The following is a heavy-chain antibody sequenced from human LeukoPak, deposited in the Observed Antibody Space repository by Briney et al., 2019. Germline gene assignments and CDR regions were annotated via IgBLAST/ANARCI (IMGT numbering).Heavy chain of an antibody. D-gene: IGHD5-12*01. CDR3: ARDLVRGYSGYDYYYYGMDV. V-gene: IGHV1-18*01. J-gene: IGHJ6*04. Sequence: ASVKVSCTPPGYTFSSSAISWVRPPPGQGVECVGWIRHYNGNTNYEQKRQGRVTMTTDTSTSTAYMELRSLRSDDTAVYYCARDLVRGYSGYDYYYYGMDVWGKGTTVTVSS. CDR2: IRHYNGNT. CDR1: GYTFSSSA.